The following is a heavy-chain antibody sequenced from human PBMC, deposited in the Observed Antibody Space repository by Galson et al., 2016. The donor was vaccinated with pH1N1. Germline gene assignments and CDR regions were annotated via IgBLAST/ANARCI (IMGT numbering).Heavy chain of an antibody. CDR1: GYSVTRYY. Sequence: SVKVSCKAAGYSVTRYYMHWVRQAPGQGLEWMGIIDPSDGTTTYSEKFQGRISLTRDTSTNSVYMELTTLRPADSATYFCARRYFLDYWGQGTLVTVSS. CDR3: ARRYFLDY. V-gene: IGHV1-46*01. CDR2: IDPSDGTT. J-gene: IGHJ4*02.